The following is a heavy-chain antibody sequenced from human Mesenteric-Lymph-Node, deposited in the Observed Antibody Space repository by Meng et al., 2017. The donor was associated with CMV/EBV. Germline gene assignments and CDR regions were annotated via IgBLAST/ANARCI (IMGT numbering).Heavy chain of an antibody. CDR2: IYSDGRSA. CDR3: AKNYYDSNGPVACFDY. D-gene: IGHD3-22*01. Sequence: SVIYSDGRSASYADAVKGRFTISRDNSKNTLYLQMNSLRAEDTAVYYCAKNYYDSNGPVACFDYWGQGTLVTVSS. V-gene: IGHV3-23*03. J-gene: IGHJ4*02.